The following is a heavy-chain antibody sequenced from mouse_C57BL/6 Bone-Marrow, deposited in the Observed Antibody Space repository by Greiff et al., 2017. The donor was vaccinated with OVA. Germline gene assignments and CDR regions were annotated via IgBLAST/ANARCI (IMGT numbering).Heavy chain of an antibody. CDR2: IHPNSGST. CDR1: GYTFTSYW. D-gene: IGHD2-4*01. Sequence: QVQLQQSGAELVKPGASVKLSCKASGYTFTSYWMHWVKQRPGQGLEWIGMIHPNSGSTNYNEKFKSKATLTVDKSSSTAYMQLSSLTSEDSAVYYCASYDYDDGYYFDYWGQGTTLTVSS. J-gene: IGHJ2*01. V-gene: IGHV1-64*01. CDR3: ASYDYDDGYYFDY.